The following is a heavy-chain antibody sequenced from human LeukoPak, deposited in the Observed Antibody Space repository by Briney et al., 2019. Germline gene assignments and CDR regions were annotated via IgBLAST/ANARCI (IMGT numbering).Heavy chain of an antibody. V-gene: IGHV4-59*01. CDR3: ARARGYSYGYFDY. J-gene: IGHJ4*02. CDR2: IYYSGST. D-gene: IGHD5-18*01. Sequence: SETPSLTCTVSGGSISSYYWSWIRQPPGKGLEWIGYIYYSGSTNYNPSLKSRVTISVDTSKNQSSPKLSSVTAADTAVYYCARARGYSYGYFDYWGQGTLVTVSS. CDR1: GGSISSYY.